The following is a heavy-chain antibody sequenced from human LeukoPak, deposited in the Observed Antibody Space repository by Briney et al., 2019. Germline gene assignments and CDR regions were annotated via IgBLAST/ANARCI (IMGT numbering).Heavy chain of an antibody. CDR2: IYCSGST. D-gene: IGHD3-22*01. CDR1: GGSISSYY. Sequence: SETLSLTCTVSGGSISSYYWSWIRQPPGKGLEWIGYIYCSGSTNYNPSLKSRVTISVDTSKNQFSLKLSSVTAADTAVYYCARGWGYYDSSGYYESDYYYGMDVWGQGTTVTVSS. J-gene: IGHJ6*02. CDR3: ARGWGYYDSSGYYESDYYYGMDV. V-gene: IGHV4-59*01.